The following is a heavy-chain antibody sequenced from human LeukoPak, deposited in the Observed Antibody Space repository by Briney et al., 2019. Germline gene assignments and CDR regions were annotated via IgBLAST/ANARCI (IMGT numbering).Heavy chain of an antibody. V-gene: IGHV4-39*07. CDR2: IYHSGST. CDR1: GGSISSSSYY. CDR3: ARVLGGRYSYGEYYFDY. D-gene: IGHD5-18*01. J-gene: IGHJ4*02. Sequence: SETLSLTCTVSGGSISSSSYYWGWIRQPPGKGLEWIGSIYHSGSTYYNPSLKSRVTISVDTSKNQFSLKLSSVTATDTAVYYCARVLGGRYSYGEYYFDYWGQGTLVTVSS.